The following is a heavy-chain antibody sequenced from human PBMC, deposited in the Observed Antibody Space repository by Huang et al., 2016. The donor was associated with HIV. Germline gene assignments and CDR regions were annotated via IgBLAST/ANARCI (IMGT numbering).Heavy chain of an antibody. CDR1: GYMFTKYW. J-gene: IGHJ5*02. Sequence: EVQLVQSGAEVKKPGESLKISCKGSGYMFTKYWIGWVRQMPGKGLEGMVILCPGDSGTRYSPSFQGQVTISADKSITTAYLQWSSRKASDTAIYYCARHDGARPGWVDNWGQGTLVTVSS. D-gene: IGHD4-17*01. V-gene: IGHV5-51*01. CDR3: ARHDGARPGWVDN. CDR2: LCPGDSGT.